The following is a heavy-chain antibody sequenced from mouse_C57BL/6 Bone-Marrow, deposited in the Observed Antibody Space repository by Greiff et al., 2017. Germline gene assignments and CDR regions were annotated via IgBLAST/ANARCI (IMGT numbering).Heavy chain of an antibody. V-gene: IGHV14-4*01. J-gene: IGHJ4*01. CDR3: TTDDSDIRYAMDY. Sequence: VQLKESGAELVRPGASVKLSCTASGFNINDDYMHWVKQRPEQGLEWIGWIDPENGDTEYASKFQGKATITADTSSNPAYLQLSSLTSEDTAVYYGTTDDSDIRYAMDYWGRGTSVTVSS. D-gene: IGHD2-4*01. CDR2: IDPENGDT. CDR1: GFNINDDY.